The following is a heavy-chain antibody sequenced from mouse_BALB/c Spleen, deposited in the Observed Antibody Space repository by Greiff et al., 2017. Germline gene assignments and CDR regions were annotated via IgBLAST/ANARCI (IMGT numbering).Heavy chain of an antibody. CDR3: ARRATATWFAY. V-gene: IGHV1-9*01. CDR2: ILPGSGST. CDR1: GYTFSSYW. J-gene: IGHJ3*01. Sequence: VMLVESGAELMKPGASVKISCKATGYTFSSYWIEWVKQRPGHGLEWIGEILPGSGSTNYNEKFKGKATFTADTSSNTAYMQLSSLTSEDSAVYYCARRATATWFAYWGQGTLVTVSA. D-gene: IGHD1-2*01.